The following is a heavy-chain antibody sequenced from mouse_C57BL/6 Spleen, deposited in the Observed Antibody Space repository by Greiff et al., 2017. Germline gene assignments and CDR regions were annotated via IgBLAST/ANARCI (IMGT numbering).Heavy chain of an antibody. J-gene: IGHJ2*01. Sequence: VKLQESGAELMKPGASVKLSCKATGYTFTGYWIEWVKQRPGHGLEWIGEILPGSGSTNYNDKFKGKATFTADTSSNTAYMQLSSLTTEDSAIYYCAREDELGPFDYWGQGTTLTVSS. V-gene: IGHV1-9*01. CDR3: AREDELGPFDY. D-gene: IGHD4-1*01. CDR1: GYTFTGYW. CDR2: ILPGSGST.